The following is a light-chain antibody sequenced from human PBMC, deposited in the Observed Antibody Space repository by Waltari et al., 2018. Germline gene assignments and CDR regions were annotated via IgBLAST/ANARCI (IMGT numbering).Light chain of an antibody. J-gene: IGKJ2*01. CDR1: QSISSW. CDR3: QQYNPNFLYT. CDR2: QAS. Sequence: DIQMNQSPSTLSASVGDRVTITCRASQSISSWLAWYQQKPGKAPELLIYQASSLESGVPSRFSGSGSGTEFTLTISSLQPDDFATYYCQQYNPNFLYTFGQGTKVEI. V-gene: IGKV1-5*03.